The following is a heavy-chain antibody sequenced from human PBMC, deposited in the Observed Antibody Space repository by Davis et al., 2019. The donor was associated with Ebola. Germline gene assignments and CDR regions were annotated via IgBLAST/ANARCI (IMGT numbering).Heavy chain of an antibody. CDR3: AKDNRNIWSEV. CDR1: GFTFSNYA. CDR2: VTDSGGNT. Sequence: GESLKIPCAASGFTFSNYAMAWVRQAPGKGLEWVSAVTDSGGNTYYADSAKGRFTISRDNSKNMLFLQMNSLRADDTAVYYCAKDNRNIWSEVWGQGTMVTVSS. D-gene: IGHD2/OR15-2a*01. J-gene: IGHJ3*01. V-gene: IGHV3-23*01.